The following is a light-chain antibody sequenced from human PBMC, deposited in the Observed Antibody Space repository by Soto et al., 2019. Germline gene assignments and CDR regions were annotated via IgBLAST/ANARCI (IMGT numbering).Light chain of an antibody. CDR3: CSYAGSSTLV. V-gene: IGLV2-23*01. CDR1: SSDVGSYNL. CDR2: EGS. Sequence: QSALTQPASVSGSPGQSITISCTGTSSDVGSYNLVSWYQQHPGKAPKLMIYEGSKRPSGVSNRFSGSKSGNTASLTISGLQAEDEADYYCCSYAGSSTLVFGTGTESPS. J-gene: IGLJ1*01.